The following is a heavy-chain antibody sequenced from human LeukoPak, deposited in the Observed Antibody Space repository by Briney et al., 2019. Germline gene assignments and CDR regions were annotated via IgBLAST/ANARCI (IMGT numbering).Heavy chain of an antibody. V-gene: IGHV4-59*01. Sequence: PSETLSLTCTVSGGSISSYYWSWIRQPAGKGLEWIGHIYDSGSTSYNPSLKSRVTISVDTSKNQFSLKLSSVTAAATAVFYCARTGDGYNGGVLGYWGPGTLVTVSS. CDR2: IYDSGST. CDR1: GGSISSYY. J-gene: IGHJ4*02. CDR3: ARTGDGYNGGVLGY. D-gene: IGHD5-24*01.